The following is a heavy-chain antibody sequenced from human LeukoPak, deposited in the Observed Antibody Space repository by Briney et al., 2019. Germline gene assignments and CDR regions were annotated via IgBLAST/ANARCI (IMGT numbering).Heavy chain of an antibody. V-gene: IGHV3-20*04. Sequence: GGSLRLSCAASGFTFSTYTMYWVRQAPGKGLEWVSGINWNGGSTGYADSVKGRFTISRDNAKNSLYLQMNSLRAEDTALYYCARGGYYYDSSGYYYGGVRYFDYWGQGTLVTVSS. D-gene: IGHD3-22*01. CDR1: GFTFSTYT. CDR2: INWNGGST. CDR3: ARGGYYYDSSGYYYGGVRYFDY. J-gene: IGHJ4*02.